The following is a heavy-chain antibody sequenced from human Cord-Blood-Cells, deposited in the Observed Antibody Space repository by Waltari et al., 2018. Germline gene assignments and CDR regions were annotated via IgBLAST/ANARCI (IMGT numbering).Heavy chain of an antibody. J-gene: IGHJ4*02. Sequence: QVQLVESGRGVVQPGRSLRLSCAASGFPFSRYGMHCVRQAPGKGLEWVAGISYDGSNKYYADSVKGRFTISRDNSKNTLYLQMNSLRAEDTAVYYCAKDLGDLNWNYDWGQGTLVTVSS. CDR1: GFPFSRYG. CDR2: ISYDGSNK. CDR3: AKDLGDLNWNYD. D-gene: IGHD1-7*01. V-gene: IGHV3-30*18.